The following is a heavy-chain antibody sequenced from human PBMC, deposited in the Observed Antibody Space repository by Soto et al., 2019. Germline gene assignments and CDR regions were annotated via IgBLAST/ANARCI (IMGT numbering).Heavy chain of an antibody. Sequence: EVQLVESGGGLVQPGESLRLSCAASGFTFSTWMHWVRQAPGKGLVWVSRINSDGSSITYADSVKGRFIISRDNAKNTLYLHMNSLAAEDTAVYYCTRGASGYGNFDYWGQGVLVTVSS. CDR1: GFTFSTW. CDR3: TRGASGYGNFDY. J-gene: IGHJ4*02. V-gene: IGHV3-74*01. CDR2: INSDGSSI. D-gene: IGHD5-12*01.